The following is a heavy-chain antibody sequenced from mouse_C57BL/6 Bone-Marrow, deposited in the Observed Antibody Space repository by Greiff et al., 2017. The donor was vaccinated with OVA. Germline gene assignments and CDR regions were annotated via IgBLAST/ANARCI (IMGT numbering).Heavy chain of an antibody. V-gene: IGHV1-26*01. Sequence: EVQLQQSGPELVKPGASVKLSCKASGYTFTDYYMNWVKQSHGKSLEWIGDINPNNGGTSYTQKFKGKATLTVDKSSSTAYMELRSLTSEDSAVYYCARGDYYGSGNDWGQGTTLTVAS. CDR3: ARGDYYGSGND. CDR2: INPNNGGT. J-gene: IGHJ2*01. CDR1: GYTFTDYY. D-gene: IGHD1-1*01.